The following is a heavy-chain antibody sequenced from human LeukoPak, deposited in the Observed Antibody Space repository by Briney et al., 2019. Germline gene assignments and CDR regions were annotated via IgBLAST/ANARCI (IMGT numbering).Heavy chain of an antibody. CDR2: IYSGGST. CDR3: ARGGYSGYDRDAFDI. J-gene: IGHJ3*02. Sequence: GGSLRLSCAASGFIVSSNYMSWVRQAPGKGLEWVSDIYSGGSTYYAHSVKGRFTISTNNSKNTLYLQMNSLRAEDTAVYYCARGGYSGYDRDAFDIWGQGTMVTVSS. D-gene: IGHD5-12*01. V-gene: IGHV3-53*04. CDR1: GFIVSSNY.